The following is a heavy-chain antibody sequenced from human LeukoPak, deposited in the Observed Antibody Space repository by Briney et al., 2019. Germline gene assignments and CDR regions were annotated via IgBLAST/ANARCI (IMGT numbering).Heavy chain of an antibody. J-gene: IGHJ4*02. D-gene: IGHD3-9*01. CDR3: AKQEYYDILTGLDY. V-gene: IGHV3-48*01. CDR1: GFTFSSYS. CDR2: IRSSSTSI. Sequence: GGSLRLSCVASGFTFSSYSMNWVRQAPGKGLEWISYIRSSSTSIYYADSVKGRFTISRDNSKNTLYLQMNSLRAEDTAVYYCAKQEYYDILTGLDYWGQGTLVTVSS.